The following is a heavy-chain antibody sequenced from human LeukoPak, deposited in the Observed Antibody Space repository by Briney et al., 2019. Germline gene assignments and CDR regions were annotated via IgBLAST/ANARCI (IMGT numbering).Heavy chain of an antibody. CDR1: GFTFSSYG. V-gene: IGHV3-30*02. CDR2: IWYDGSNK. Sequence: GGSLRLSWAASGFTFSSYGMHWVRQAPGKGLEWVAVIWYDGSNKYYADSVKGRFTISRDNSKNTLYLQMNSLRAEDTAVYYCAKDGHCTDGVCYGYFDHWGQGSLVTVSS. D-gene: IGHD2-8*01. J-gene: IGHJ4*02. CDR3: AKDGHCTDGVCYGYFDH.